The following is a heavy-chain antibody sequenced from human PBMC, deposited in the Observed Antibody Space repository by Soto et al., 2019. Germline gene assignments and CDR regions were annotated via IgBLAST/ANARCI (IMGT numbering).Heavy chain of an antibody. Sequence: QLQLLESGSGLVKPSQTLSLTCAVSGGSISSGGYSWSWIRQPPGNGLEYIGYIYHSVSTYYNPSLKSRVTISVDRSKNQFSLGLSSVTAADTAVYYCGRVPDYWGQGTLVTVSS. CDR2: IYHSVST. CDR1: GGSISSGGYS. CDR3: GRVPDY. V-gene: IGHV4-30-2*01. J-gene: IGHJ4*02.